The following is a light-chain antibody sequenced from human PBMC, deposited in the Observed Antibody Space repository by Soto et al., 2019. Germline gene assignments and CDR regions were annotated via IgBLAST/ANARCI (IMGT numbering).Light chain of an antibody. CDR2: GAS. CDR3: QQYGTSGWT. CDR1: QSFSRSY. J-gene: IGKJ2*01. V-gene: IGKV3-20*01. Sequence: EIVLTQSPGTLSLSPGERATLSCRASQSFSRSYLAWYQQKPGQAPRLVIDGASSRATGIPDRFSGSGSGTDFTLTISRLEPEDLAVYYCQQYGTSGWTFGQGTKLEIK.